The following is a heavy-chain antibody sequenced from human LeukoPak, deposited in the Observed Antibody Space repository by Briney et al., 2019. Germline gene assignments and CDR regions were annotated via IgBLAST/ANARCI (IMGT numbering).Heavy chain of an antibody. V-gene: IGHV4-38-2*02. CDR1: GYSISSGYY. D-gene: IGHD3-10*01. CDR2: IYHSGST. CDR3: ARGLMVRGVTLYDAFDI. J-gene: IGHJ3*02. Sequence: PSETLSLTCTVSGYSISSGYYWGWIRQPPGKGLEWIGSIYHSGSTYYNPSLKSRVTISVDTSKNQFSLKLSSVTAAGTAVYYCARGLMVRGVTLYDAFDIWGQGTMVTVSS.